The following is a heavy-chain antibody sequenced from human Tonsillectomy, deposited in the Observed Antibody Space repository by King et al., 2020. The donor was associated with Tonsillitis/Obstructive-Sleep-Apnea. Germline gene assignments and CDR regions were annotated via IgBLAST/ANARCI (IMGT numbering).Heavy chain of an antibody. D-gene: IGHD3-22*01. CDR2: ISAHNGHT. CDR1: GYTFTNYG. CDR3: ARDSMSHYYDSSAYYTFNY. J-gene: IGHJ4*02. V-gene: IGHV1-18*01. Sequence: QLVQSGAEVKKPGASVKVSCKASGYTFTNYGISWVRQAPGQGLEWMAWISAHNGHTNYAQKIQGRVTMNPDASTSTAYMEVRSLRSDDTAVYYCARDSMSHYYDSSAYYTFNYWGQGTLVTVSS.